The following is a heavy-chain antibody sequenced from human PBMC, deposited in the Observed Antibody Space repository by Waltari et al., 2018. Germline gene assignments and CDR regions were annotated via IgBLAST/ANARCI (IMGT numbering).Heavy chain of an antibody. D-gene: IGHD6-13*01. CDR2: INAGNGNT. V-gene: IGHV1-3*01. J-gene: IGHJ3*02. CDR1: GYTFTNYA. Sequence: QVQVVQSGAEVKKPGASVTVSCKASGYTFTNYAMHWVRQAPGQRLEWMGWINAGNGNTKYSQKFQGRVTITRDTSASTAYMELSSLRSEDTAVYYCARDHSSSWFGAFDIWGQGTMVTVSS. CDR3: ARDHSSSWFGAFDI.